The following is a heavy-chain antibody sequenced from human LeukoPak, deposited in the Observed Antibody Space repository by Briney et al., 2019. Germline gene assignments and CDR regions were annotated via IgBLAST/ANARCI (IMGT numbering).Heavy chain of an antibody. D-gene: IGHD2-2*01. V-gene: IGHV3-15*01. CDR1: GFTFSIAW. J-gene: IGHJ6*02. CDR3: TTFCSSNICQRYNLDV. Sequence: GGSLRLSCAASGFTFSIAWMTWVRQAPGKGLEWVGRIKSKSDGGTADYAAPVKGRFTISRDDSKNTLYLQMDSLKTEDTAVYYCTTFCSSNICQRYNLDVWGQGTTVTVSS. CDR2: IKSKSDGGTA.